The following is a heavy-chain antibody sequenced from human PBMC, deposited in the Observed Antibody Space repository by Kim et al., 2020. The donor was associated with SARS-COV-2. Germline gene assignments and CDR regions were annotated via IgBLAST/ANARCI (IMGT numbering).Heavy chain of an antibody. CDR2: ISGSGGST. Sequence: GGSLRLSCAASGFTFSSYAMSWVRQAPGKGLEWVSAISGSGGSTYYADSVKGRFTISRDNSKNTLYLQMNSLRAEDTAVYYCAKETVPCHDLEWLLFVPGPTNAFDIWGQGTMVTVSS. CDR3: AKETVPCHDLEWLLFVPGPTNAFDI. J-gene: IGHJ3*02. V-gene: IGHV3-23*01. CDR1: GFTFSSYA. D-gene: IGHD3-3*01.